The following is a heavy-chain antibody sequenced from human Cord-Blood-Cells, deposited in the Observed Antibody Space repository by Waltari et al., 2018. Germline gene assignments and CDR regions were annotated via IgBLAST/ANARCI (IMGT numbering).Heavy chain of an antibody. CDR1: GLYSSSYG. CDR2: ISYYRCKK. J-gene: IGHJ4*02. CDR3: AKDRGYSYGYYFDY. Sequence: QVQLVESGGGVVKDGRYQRRSCEASGLYSSSYGLTWGGQAPGKGLEGGAVISYYRCKKYYAVSVKGRFTISRDKSKNTLYLQMNSLRAEDTAVYYCAKDRGYSYGYYFDYWGQGTLVTVSS. D-gene: IGHD5-18*01. V-gene: IGHV3-30*18.